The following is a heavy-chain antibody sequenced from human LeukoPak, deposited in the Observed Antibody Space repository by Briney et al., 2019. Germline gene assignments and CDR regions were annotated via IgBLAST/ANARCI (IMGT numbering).Heavy chain of an antibody. CDR3: ARDNSNYFDY. CDR2: IYPGDSDT. V-gene: IGHV5-51*01. Sequence: GESLKLSCKGSGYSFSTFWIGWVRQMPGKGLEWMGIIYPGDSDTRYSPSFQGQVTISADKSISTAYLQWSSLKASDTAMYYCARDNSNYFDYWGQGTLVTVSS. J-gene: IGHJ4*02. CDR1: GYSFSTFW. D-gene: IGHD4-11*01.